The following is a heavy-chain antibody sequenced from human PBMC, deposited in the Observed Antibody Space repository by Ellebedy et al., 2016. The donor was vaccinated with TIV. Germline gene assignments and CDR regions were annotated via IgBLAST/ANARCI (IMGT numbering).Heavy chain of an antibody. J-gene: IGHJ3*02. CDR2: INEDGTKK. Sequence: GESLKISCTASGFTLTNYWMTWVRQAPGRGLEWVANINEDGTKKHFVDSVRGRFTISRDDAGNSLYLKMSSLGGEDTAVYYCAREGAYGDYRFPAHAFTMWGQGTMVTVSS. D-gene: IGHD4-17*01. V-gene: IGHV3-7*01. CDR3: AREGAYGDYRFPAHAFTM. CDR1: GFTLTNYW.